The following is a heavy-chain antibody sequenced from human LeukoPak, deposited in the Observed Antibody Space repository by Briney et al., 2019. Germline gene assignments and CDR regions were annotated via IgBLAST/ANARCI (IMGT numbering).Heavy chain of an antibody. V-gene: IGHV1-69*13. CDR1: GGIFSSYA. J-gene: IGHJ4*02. CDR2: IIPIFGTA. CDR3: ARGGLPGIAAAFDY. D-gene: IGHD6-13*01. Sequence: GASVKVSCKASGGIFSSYAISWVRQAPGQGLEWMGGIIPIFGTANYAQKFQGRVTTTADESTRTAYMELSSLRSEDTAVYYCARGGLPGIAAAFDYWGQGTLVTVSS.